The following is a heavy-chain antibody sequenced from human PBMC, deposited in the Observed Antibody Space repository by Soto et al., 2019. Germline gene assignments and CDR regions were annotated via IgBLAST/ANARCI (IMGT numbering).Heavy chain of an antibody. CDR1: GFTFSSYS. V-gene: IGHV3-21*01. Sequence: GGSLRLSCAASGFTFSSYSMNWVRQAPGKGLEWVSSISSSSSYIYYADSVKGRFTISRDNAKNSLYLQMNRLRAEETAVYYCARDTAESYYYGSGSYYEGWFDPWGQGTLVTVSS. D-gene: IGHD3-10*01. J-gene: IGHJ5*02. CDR3: ARDTAESYYYGSGSYYEGWFDP. CDR2: ISSSSSYI.